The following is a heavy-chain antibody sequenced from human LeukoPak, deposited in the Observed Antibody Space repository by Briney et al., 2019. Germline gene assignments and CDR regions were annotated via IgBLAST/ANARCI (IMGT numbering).Heavy chain of an antibody. CDR1: GYTFTGYY. CDR2: INPNSGGT. V-gene: IGHV1-2*02. CDR3: ARGEVAGPGGWFDP. D-gene: IGHD6-19*01. Sequence: ASVKVSCKASGYTFTGYYMHWVRQAPGQGLEWMGWINPNSGGTNYAQKFQGRVNMTRDTSISTAYMELSRLRSDDTAVYYCARGEVAGPGGWFDPWGQGTLVTVSS. J-gene: IGHJ5*02.